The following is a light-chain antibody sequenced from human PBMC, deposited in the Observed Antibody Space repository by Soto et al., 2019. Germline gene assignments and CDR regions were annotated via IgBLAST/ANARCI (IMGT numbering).Light chain of an antibody. Sequence: DIQMTQSPPSLSASVGDRVTITCRASKGINNYLAWFQQQPGTAPKPLIYATSTFHSGVPSRFTGSGSGSEFSLTITTLQPEDFVTYYWPQYNSYPWTFGQGTKVEVK. CDR2: ATS. J-gene: IGKJ1*01. CDR1: KGINNY. V-gene: IGKV1-16*01. CDR3: PQYNSYPWT.